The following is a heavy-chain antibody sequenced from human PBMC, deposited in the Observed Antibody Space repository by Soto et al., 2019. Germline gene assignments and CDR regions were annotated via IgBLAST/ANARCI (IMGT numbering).Heavy chain of an antibody. J-gene: IGHJ4*02. V-gene: IGHV4-39*01. Sequence: QLQLQESGPGLVKPSETLSLTCTVSGGSISSSSYYWGWIRQPPGKGLEWIGSIYYSGSTYYTPSLKSRVTISGDTSKNQCSLKLSSVTAAATAVYYFARHLQGSSSWTRGGYFDYWGQGTLVTVSS. CDR1: GGSISSSSYY. CDR3: ARHLQGSSSWTRGGYFDY. CDR2: IYYSGST. D-gene: IGHD6-13*01.